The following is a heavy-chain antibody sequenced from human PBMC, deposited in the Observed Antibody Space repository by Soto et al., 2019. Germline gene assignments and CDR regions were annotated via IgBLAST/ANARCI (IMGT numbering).Heavy chain of an antibody. CDR1: GYTFTSYD. D-gene: IGHD6-13*01. Sequence: GASVKVSCKASGYTFTSYDINWVRQATGQGLEWMGWMNPNSGNTGYAQKFQGRVTMTRNTSISTAYMELSSLRSEDTAVYYCARGTIAAAGTGFDYWGQGTLVTVSS. V-gene: IGHV1-8*01. J-gene: IGHJ4*02. CDR3: ARGTIAAAGTGFDY. CDR2: MNPNSGNT.